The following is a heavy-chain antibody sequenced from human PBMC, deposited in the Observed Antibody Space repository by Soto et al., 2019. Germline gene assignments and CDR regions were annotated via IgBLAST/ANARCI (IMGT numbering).Heavy chain of an antibody. V-gene: IGHV3-30*18. J-gene: IGHJ5*02. D-gene: IGHD4-17*01. Sequence: GGSLRLSCAASGFTFSSYGMHWVRQAPGKGLEWVAVISYDGSNKYYADSVKGRFTISRDNSKNTLYLQMNSLRAEDTAVYYCAKDFGAYGDSTPNWFDPWGQGTLVTVSS. CDR3: AKDFGAYGDSTPNWFDP. CDR1: GFTFSSYG. CDR2: ISYDGSNK.